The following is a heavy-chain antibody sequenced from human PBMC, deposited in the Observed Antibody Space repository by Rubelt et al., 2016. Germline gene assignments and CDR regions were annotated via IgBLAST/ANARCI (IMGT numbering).Heavy chain of an antibody. D-gene: IGHD2-2*01. CDR2: ISDSGGST. Sequence: EMQLLESGGGLVQPGGSLRLSCAASGFTFSSYAMNWVRQAPGKGLEWVSSISDSGGSTHYADSVKGRFTISRDKSKITLYLQMNSLRAEDTAVYYCAKGRVSSSTSCYAYWGQGTLVTVSS. V-gene: IGHV3-23*01. CDR3: AKGRVSSSTSCYAY. J-gene: IGHJ4*02. CDR1: GFTFSSYA.